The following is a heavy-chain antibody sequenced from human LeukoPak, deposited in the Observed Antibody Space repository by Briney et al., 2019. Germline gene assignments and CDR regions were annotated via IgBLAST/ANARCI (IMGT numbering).Heavy chain of an antibody. D-gene: IGHD1-14*01. J-gene: IGHJ4*02. Sequence: GGSLRLSCAASGFTFSSYWMHWVRQVPGKGLVWVSRLNSDGGITTYADSVKGRFTISRDNAKNTLYLQMNSLRAEDTALYYCARGHLTTIFDYWGQGALVTVSS. CDR3: ARGHLTTIFDY. V-gene: IGHV3-74*01. CDR2: LNSDGGIT. CDR1: GFTFSSYW.